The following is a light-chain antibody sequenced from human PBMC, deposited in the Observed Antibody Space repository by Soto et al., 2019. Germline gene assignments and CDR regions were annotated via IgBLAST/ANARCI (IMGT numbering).Light chain of an antibody. CDR1: QSVSSSY. CDR2: GAS. J-gene: IGKJ4*01. Sequence: EIALTQSPATLSVSPGERATLSCRASQSVSSSYLAWYQQKPGQAPRLLIYGASSRATGIPARFSGSGSGTDFTLTISSLETEDFAVYYCQQYGSSPLTFGRGTKVEIK. CDR3: QQYGSSPLT. V-gene: IGKV3-20*01.